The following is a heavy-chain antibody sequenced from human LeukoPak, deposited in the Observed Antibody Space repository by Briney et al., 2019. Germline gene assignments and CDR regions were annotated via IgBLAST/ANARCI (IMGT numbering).Heavy chain of an antibody. Sequence: ASVKVPCKASGYTFTGYYMHWVRQAPGQVLEWMGWINPNSGGTNYAQKFQGRVTMTRDTSISTAYMELSRLRSDDTAVYYCARVAAEVVGVPGAIGFGWLRRDYHYMDVWGKGTTVTVSS. J-gene: IGHJ6*03. CDR1: GYTFTGYY. D-gene: IGHD2-2*02. CDR2: INPNSGGT. CDR3: ARVAAEVVGVPGAIGFGWLRRDYHYMDV. V-gene: IGHV1-2*02.